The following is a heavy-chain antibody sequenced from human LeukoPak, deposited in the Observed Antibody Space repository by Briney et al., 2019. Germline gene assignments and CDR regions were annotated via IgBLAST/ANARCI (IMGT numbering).Heavy chain of an antibody. CDR3: ASEGYCSSTSCKQNAFDI. J-gene: IGHJ3*02. CDR1: GYTFTSYG. V-gene: IGHV1-18*01. D-gene: IGHD2-2*01. Sequence: ASVKVSCKASGYTFTSYGISWVRQAPGQGLEWMGWISAYNGNTNYAQKLQGRVTMTTDTSTSTAYMELRSLRSDDTAVYYCASEGYCSSTSCKQNAFDIWGQGTMVTVSS. CDR2: ISAYNGNT.